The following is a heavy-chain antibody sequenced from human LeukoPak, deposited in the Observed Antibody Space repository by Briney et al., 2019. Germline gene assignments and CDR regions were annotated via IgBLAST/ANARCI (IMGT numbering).Heavy chain of an antibody. Sequence: SETLSLTCTVSGGSISTYFWSWIRQPPGKGLEWIGYINYTGSTNYNPSLMSRVAISVDTSKSQFSLKLSSVTAADTAVYYCARSARIVGAALDYWGQGTLVTVSS. J-gene: IGHJ4*02. CDR3: ARSARIVGAALDY. D-gene: IGHD1-26*01. V-gene: IGHV4-59*08. CDR2: INYTGST. CDR1: GGSISTYF.